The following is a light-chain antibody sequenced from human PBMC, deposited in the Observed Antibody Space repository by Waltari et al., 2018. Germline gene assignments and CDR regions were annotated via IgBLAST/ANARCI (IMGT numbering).Light chain of an antibody. CDR2: GVS. Sequence: EIVLTQSPGTLSLSPGERATLSCRASQSVSSTYLAWYQQKPGQAPRLLIYGVSIRATGIPDRFSGSGSGTDFTLTITRLEPEDFAVYYCQQYGGSPLTFGGGTKVEIK. CDR1: QSVSSTY. V-gene: IGKV3-20*01. J-gene: IGKJ4*01. CDR3: QQYGGSPLT.